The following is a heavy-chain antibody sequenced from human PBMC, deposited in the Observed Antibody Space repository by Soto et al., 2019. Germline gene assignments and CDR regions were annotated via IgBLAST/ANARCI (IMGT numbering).Heavy chain of an antibody. V-gene: IGHV3-66*01. D-gene: IGHD5-12*01. CDR2: IYGGGTI. CDR1: GFTVSRNY. CDR3: ARGIAPVATFFLGLDV. J-gene: IGHJ6*02. Sequence: GGSLRLSCAASGFTVSRNYMNWVRQAPGKGLEWVSVIYGGGTIYYADSVKGRFTISRDNSKNTLYLQMNSLRAEDTAVYYCARGIAPVATFFLGLDVWGQGTTVTVSS.